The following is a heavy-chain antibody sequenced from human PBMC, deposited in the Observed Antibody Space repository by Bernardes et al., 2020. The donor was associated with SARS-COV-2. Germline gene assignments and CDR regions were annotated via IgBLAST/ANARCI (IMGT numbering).Heavy chain of an antibody. CDR2: ISGASGT. J-gene: IGHJ4*02. D-gene: IGHD3-10*01. V-gene: IGHV3-23*01. Sequence: GGSLRLSCAAAGFTFSTSVMRWVRQAPGKGLEWVSTISGASGTYYADSVKGRFTISRDNSKNTLYLEMNSLRAEDTAVYHCVRDFGGNSDYWGQGTLVTVSS. CDR3: VRDFGGNSDY. CDR1: GFTFSTSV.